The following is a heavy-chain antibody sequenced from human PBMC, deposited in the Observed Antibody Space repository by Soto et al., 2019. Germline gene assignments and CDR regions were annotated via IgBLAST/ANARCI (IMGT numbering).Heavy chain of an antibody. Sequence: QPGGSLRLPCAASGVTFSNNAMTWVRQAPGKGLEWVLAISGSGGTTYYVDSVKGRFTISRDNSKNTLYLQMNSLRAEDTAAYYCVFIFVETGWLGVRFDYWGPGPLVTVS. J-gene: IGHJ4*02. D-gene: IGHD3-10*01. CDR2: ISGSGGTT. CDR3: VFIFVETGWLGVRFDY. V-gene: IGHV3-23*01. CDR1: GVTFSNNA.